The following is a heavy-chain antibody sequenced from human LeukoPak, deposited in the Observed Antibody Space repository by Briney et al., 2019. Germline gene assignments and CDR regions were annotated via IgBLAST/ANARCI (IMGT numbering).Heavy chain of an antibody. CDR1: GFTFSSYG. J-gene: IGHJ4*02. V-gene: IGHV3-30*18. Sequence: PGRSLRLSCAASGFTFSSYGMHWVRQAPGKGLEWVAVISYDGSNKYYADSVKGRFTISRDNSKNTLYLQMNSLRAEDTAVYYCANIVAAGPPFDYWGQGTLVTVSS. CDR3: ANIVAAGPPFDY. CDR2: ISYDGSNK. D-gene: IGHD6-25*01.